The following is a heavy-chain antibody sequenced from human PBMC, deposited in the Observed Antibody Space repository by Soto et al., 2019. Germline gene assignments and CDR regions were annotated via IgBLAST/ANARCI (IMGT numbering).Heavy chain of an antibody. CDR3: ARHGPYGMDV. J-gene: IGHJ6*02. Sequence: QVKVVQSGAEVKKPGASVKVSRKASGFTFTSHDINWVRQATGQGLEWMGWMNPNTGNTGSAQKLQGRVTMTRNTSISTAYMGLSSLRSEDTAVYYCARHGPYGMDVWGQGTTVTVSS. D-gene: IGHD2-8*01. CDR1: GFTFTSHD. V-gene: IGHV1-8*01. CDR2: MNPNTGNT.